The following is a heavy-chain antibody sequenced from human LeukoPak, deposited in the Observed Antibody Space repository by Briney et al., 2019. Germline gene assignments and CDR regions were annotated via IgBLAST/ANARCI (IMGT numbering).Heavy chain of an antibody. V-gene: IGHV3-23*01. CDR2: ISGSGGST. CDR3: AKRRGVLSAEDFDY. D-gene: IGHD3-10*01. CDR1: GFTFSSYA. Sequence: GSLRLSCAASGFTFSSYAMSWVRQAPGKGLEWVSAISGSGGSTYYADSVKGRFTISRDNSKNTLYLQVNSLRAEDTAVYYCAKRRGVLSAEDFDYWGQGTLVTVSS. J-gene: IGHJ4*02.